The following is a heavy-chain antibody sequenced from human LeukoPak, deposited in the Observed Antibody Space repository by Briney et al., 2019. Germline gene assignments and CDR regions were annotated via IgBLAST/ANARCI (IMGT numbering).Heavy chain of an antibody. CDR2: INPSGGST. V-gene: IGHV1-46*01. CDR3: ARDSPPRNWNVGNAFDI. D-gene: IGHD1-1*01. CDR1: GYTFTSYY. J-gene: IGHJ3*02. Sequence: ASVKVSCKASGYTFTSYYMHWVRQAPGQGLEWMGIINPSGGSTSYAQKFQGRVTMTRDTSTSTVYMELSSLRSEDTAVYYCARDSPPRNWNVGNAFDIWGQGTMVTVSS.